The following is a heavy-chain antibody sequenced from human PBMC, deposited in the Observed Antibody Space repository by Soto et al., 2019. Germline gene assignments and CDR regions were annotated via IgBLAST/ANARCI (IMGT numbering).Heavy chain of an antibody. CDR3: ARENPTVVPAHTNGFDP. CDR2: ISENGGIT. CDR1: GFTFSTYW. V-gene: IGHV3-74*01. J-gene: IGHJ5*02. D-gene: IGHD2-2*01. Sequence: GSLRLSCAASGFTFSTYWMQCVRQVPGEGLVWVSSISENGGITTYADSVKGRFTISRDNAKNTLYLQMNGLRVEDTAVYYCARENPTVVPAHTNGFDPWGQGTLVTVSS.